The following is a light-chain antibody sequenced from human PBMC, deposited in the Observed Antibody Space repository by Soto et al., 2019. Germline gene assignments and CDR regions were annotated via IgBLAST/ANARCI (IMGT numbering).Light chain of an antibody. CDR2: EVV. V-gene: IGLV2-8*01. CDR3: KSYASSNTYV. J-gene: IGLJ1*01. Sequence: QSVLTQPPSASGYSAPSITISYNGTKNAVGVYEFVSWYQLHPGKAPRLFIYEVVQRPSGVPDRFSGLMSGNTASLTVSGLQAADEADYFCKSYASSNTYVFGSRTKVTVL. CDR1: KNAVGVYEF.